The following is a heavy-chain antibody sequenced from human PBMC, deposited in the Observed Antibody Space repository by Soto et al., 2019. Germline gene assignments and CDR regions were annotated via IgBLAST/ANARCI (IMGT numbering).Heavy chain of an antibody. J-gene: IGHJ6*03. CDR3: ARVEWAATSPYYYYYYMDV. V-gene: IGHV1-69*02. D-gene: IGHD2-15*01. Sequence: SVKVSCKASGGTFSSYTISWVRQAPGQGLEWMGRIIPILGIANYAQKFQGRVTITADKSTSTAYMELSSLRSEDTAVYYCARVEWAATSPYYYYYYMDVWGKGTKVTVS. CDR1: GGTFSSYT. CDR2: IIPILGIA.